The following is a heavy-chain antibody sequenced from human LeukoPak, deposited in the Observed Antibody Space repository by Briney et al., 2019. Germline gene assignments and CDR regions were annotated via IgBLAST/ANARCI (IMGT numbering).Heavy chain of an antibody. CDR3: AKDKAPGSWHTPSDF. V-gene: IGHV3-23*01. Sequence: GGSLRLSCAASGFTFRTYAMSWVRQAPGKGLEWVSGISDSGDGTYYAESAKGQFTISRDNSKNTVFLQMNSLRADDTAKYYCAKDKAPGSWHTPSDFWGQGTLVTVSS. J-gene: IGHJ4*02. CDR1: GFTFRTYA. D-gene: IGHD6-13*01. CDR2: ISDSGDGT.